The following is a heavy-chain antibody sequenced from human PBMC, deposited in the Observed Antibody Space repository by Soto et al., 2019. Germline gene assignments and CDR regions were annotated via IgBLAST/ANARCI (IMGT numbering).Heavy chain of an antibody. Sequence: QVQLVESGGGVVQPGRSLRLSCAASGFTFSSYAMHWVRQAPGKGLEWVAVISYDGSNKYYADSVKGRFTISRDNSKNTLYLQMNSLRAEDTAVYYCARGEWELIHCMYYWGQGTLVTVSS. CDR3: ARGEWELIHCMYY. V-gene: IGHV3-30-3*01. CDR2: ISYDGSNK. D-gene: IGHD1-26*01. J-gene: IGHJ4*02. CDR1: GFTFSSYA.